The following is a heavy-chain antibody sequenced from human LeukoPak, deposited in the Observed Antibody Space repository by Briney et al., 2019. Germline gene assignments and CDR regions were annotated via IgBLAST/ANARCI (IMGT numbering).Heavy chain of an antibody. CDR3: ARGRGLGRFAMVRGVIPLGTYFDY. Sequence: PSETLSLTCAVYGGSFSGYYWSWIRQPPGKGLEWIGEINHSGSTNYNPSLKSRVIISVDTSKNQFSLKLSSVTAADTAVYYCARGRGLGRFAMVRGVIPLGTYFDYWGQGTLVTVSS. J-gene: IGHJ4*02. D-gene: IGHD3-10*01. CDR2: INHSGST. V-gene: IGHV4-34*01. CDR1: GGSFSGYY.